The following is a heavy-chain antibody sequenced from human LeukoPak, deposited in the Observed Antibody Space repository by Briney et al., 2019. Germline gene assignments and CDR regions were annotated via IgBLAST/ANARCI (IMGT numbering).Heavy chain of an antibody. CDR3: ARGVVPAARVAFDI. Sequence: PSETLSLTCAVYGGSFSGYYWSWIRQPPGKGLEWIGEINHSGSTNYNPSLKSRVTISVDTSKNQFSLKLSSVTAADTAVYYCARGVVPAARVAFDIWGQGTMVTVSS. J-gene: IGHJ3*02. CDR1: GGSFSGYY. D-gene: IGHD2-2*01. CDR2: INHSGST. V-gene: IGHV4-34*01.